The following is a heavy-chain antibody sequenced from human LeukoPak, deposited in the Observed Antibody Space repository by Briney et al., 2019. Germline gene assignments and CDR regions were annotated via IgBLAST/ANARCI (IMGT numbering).Heavy chain of an antibody. CDR3: ARAGHNSNSGGYDF. V-gene: IGHV1-2*02. J-gene: IGHJ4*02. CDR2: IDPDTGDT. Sequence: APVTVSCKPSGYTFIDHYLHWVRQAPGQGLESLGWIDPDTGDTNYPQKFQGRVTMTRDTSSSTAYMELNRLRSDDTAVYYCARAGHNSNSGGYDFWGLGTLVTVSS. CDR1: GYTFIDHY. D-gene: IGHD3-22*01.